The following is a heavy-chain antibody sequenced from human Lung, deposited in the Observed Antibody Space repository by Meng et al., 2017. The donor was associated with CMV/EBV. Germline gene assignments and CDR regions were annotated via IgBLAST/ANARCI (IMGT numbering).Heavy chain of an antibody. V-gene: IGHV4-4*02. J-gene: IGHJ4*02. CDR1: GGSISSSNW. D-gene: IGHD6-19*01. CDR2: IYHSGST. Sequence: VQAQGSGPGRVEPSGTLALTCACSGGSISSSNWWSWVRQPPGKGLEWIGEIYHSGSTNYNPSLKSRVTRSVDKSKNQFSLKLSSVTAADTAVYYCASFPPPGKQWLVTDYWGQGTLVTVSS. CDR3: ASFPPPGKQWLVTDY.